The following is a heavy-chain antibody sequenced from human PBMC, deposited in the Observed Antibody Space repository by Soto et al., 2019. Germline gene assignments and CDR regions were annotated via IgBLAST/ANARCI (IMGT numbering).Heavy chain of an antibody. CDR2: NIPISGTT. J-gene: IGHJ3*02. CDR3: ARRRCFDGSCGVSPYGFDI. D-gene: IGHD2-8*01. Sequence: SVKVSCQASGGAFRSYAISWVRQAPGQGLEWMGGNIPISGTTNYAQKFQGRGTITADESTNTAYMELSSRRSEDTAVYYCARRRCFDGSCGVSPYGFDIWGQGTMVTVSS. CDR1: GGAFRSYA. V-gene: IGHV1-69*13.